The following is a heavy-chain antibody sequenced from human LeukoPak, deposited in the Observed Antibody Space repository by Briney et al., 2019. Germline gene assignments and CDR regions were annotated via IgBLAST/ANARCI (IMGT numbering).Heavy chain of an antibody. V-gene: IGHV4-59*08. D-gene: IGHD3-22*01. CDR3: ARAATAYYYDSSGYYLNDY. CDR2: VNLSGST. J-gene: IGHJ4*02. Sequence: SETLSLTCTISGDSISTYYWSWIRQSPGKGLEWIGDVNLSGSTNYNPSLNYNPSLKSRVSISIDTSKNQFSLKLSSVTAADTAVYYCARAATAYYYDSSGYYLNDYWGQGTLVTVSS. CDR1: GDSISTYY.